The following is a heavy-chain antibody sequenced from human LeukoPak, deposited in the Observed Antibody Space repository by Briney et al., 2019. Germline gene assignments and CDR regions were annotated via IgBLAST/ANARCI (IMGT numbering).Heavy chain of an antibody. J-gene: IGHJ4*02. CDR1: GFTFSTYG. CDR2: NSGGSS. D-gene: IGHD6-19*01. V-gene: IGHV3-23*01. Sequence: GGSLRLSCAASGFTFSTYGVYWVRQAPGKGLEWVSSNSGGSSYYADSVKGRFTISRDNSKDTLYLQMNSLRAEDTAVYYCAKDLGSSGWYIDYWGQGTLVTVSS. CDR3: AKDLGSSGWYIDY.